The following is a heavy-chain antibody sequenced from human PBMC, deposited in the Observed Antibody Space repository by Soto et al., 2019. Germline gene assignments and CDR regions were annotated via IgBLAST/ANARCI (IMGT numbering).Heavy chain of an antibody. CDR1: GGTFSSYT. CDR2: IIPILGIA. V-gene: IGHV1-69*02. Sequence: SVKVSCKASGGTFSSYTISWVRQAPGQGLEWMGRIIPILGIANYAQKFQGGVTITADKSTSTAYMELSSLRSEDTAVYYCASVTPVGYCSGGSCYDAYCYYMDVWGKGTTVTVSS. CDR3: ASVTPVGYCSGGSCYDAYCYYMDV. D-gene: IGHD2-15*01. J-gene: IGHJ6*03.